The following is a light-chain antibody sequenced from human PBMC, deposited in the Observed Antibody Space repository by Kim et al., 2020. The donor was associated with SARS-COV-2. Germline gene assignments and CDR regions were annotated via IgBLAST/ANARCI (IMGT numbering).Light chain of an antibody. CDR2: STK. Sequence: QTVVTQEPSFSVSPGGTDTLTCGLSSGSVSTDHYPAWYQQTPGQAPRTLVYSTKTRSSGVPDRFSGSILGNKAALTITGAQSDDECDYYCVLYMGSGIWVFGGGTQLTVL. CDR1: SGSVSTDHY. V-gene: IGLV8-61*01. J-gene: IGLJ3*02. CDR3: VLYMGSGIWV.